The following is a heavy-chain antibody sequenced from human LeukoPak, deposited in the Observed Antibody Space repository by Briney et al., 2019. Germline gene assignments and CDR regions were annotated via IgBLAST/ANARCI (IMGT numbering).Heavy chain of an antibody. CDR1: GFDFGDYT. D-gene: IGHD3-22*01. V-gene: IGHV3-43*01. J-gene: IGHJ4*02. Sequence: GGSLRLSCAVSGFDFGDYTMHWVRQPPGKGLEWVSLISWNSGSIKYTESVKGRFTISRDNSKNSLYLQMSSLRTEDTALYYCARDIYDSGDFRGDFWGQGTLVTVSS. CDR2: ISWNSGSI. CDR3: ARDIYDSGDFRGDF.